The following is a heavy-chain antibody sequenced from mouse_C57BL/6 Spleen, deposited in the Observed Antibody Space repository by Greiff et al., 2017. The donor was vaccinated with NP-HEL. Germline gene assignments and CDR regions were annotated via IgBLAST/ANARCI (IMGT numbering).Heavy chain of an antibody. Sequence: EVHLVESGGGLVKPGGSLKLSCAASGFTFSSYAMSWVRQTPEKRLEWVATISDGGSYTYYPDNVKGRFTISRDNAKNNLYLQMSHLKSEDTAMYYCARDGDYDYDEAWFAYWGQGTLVTVSA. J-gene: IGHJ3*01. V-gene: IGHV5-4*01. CDR1: GFTFSSYA. D-gene: IGHD2-4*01. CDR3: ARDGDYDYDEAWFAY. CDR2: ISDGGSYT.